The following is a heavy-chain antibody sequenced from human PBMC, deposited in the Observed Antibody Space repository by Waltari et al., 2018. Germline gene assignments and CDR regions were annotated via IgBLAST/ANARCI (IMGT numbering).Heavy chain of an antibody. CDR3: ARGGLRFLEWLYHWFDP. CDR2: INHSGST. J-gene: IGHJ5*02. V-gene: IGHV4-34*01. CDR1: GGSFSGYY. Sequence: QVQLQQWGAGLLKPSETLSLTCAVYGGSFSGYYWSWIRQPPGKGLEWIGEINHSGSTNYNPSLKSRVTISVDTSKNQVSLKLSSVTAADTAVYYCARGGLRFLEWLYHWFDPWGQGTLVTVSS. D-gene: IGHD3-3*01.